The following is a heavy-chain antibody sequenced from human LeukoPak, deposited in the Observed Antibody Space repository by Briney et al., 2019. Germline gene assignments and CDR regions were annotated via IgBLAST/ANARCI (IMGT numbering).Heavy chain of an antibody. J-gene: IGHJ4*02. CDR2: IYYIGST. D-gene: IGHD5-24*01. CDR1: GGSISSYY. Sequence: PSETLSLTCTVSGGSISSYYWSWIRQPPGKGLEWIGYIYYIGSTNYNPSLKSRVTVSVDTSKNQFSLRLSSVTAADTAVYYCASTRRDGYPFDYWGQGTLVTVSS. CDR3: ASTRRDGYPFDY. V-gene: IGHV4-59*01.